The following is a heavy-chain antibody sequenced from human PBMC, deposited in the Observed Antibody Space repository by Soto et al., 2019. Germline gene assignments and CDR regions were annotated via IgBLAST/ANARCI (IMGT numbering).Heavy chain of an antibody. V-gene: IGHV3-30*18. D-gene: IGHD1-7*01. CDR2: ISYDGNNE. CDR3: AKDKNWNYDYYYYGMDV. CDR1: GFTFSSYG. J-gene: IGHJ6*02. Sequence: QVQLVESGGGVVQPGRSLRLSCAASGFTFSSYGMHWARQAPGKGLEWVAVISYDGNNEYYADSVKGRFTISRDNYKNTLYLQMNSLRAKDTAVYYCAKDKNWNYDYYYYGMDVWGQGTTVTV.